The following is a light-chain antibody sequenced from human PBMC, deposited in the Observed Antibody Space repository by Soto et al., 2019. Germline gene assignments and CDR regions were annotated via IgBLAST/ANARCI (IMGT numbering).Light chain of an antibody. J-gene: IGKJ2*01. V-gene: IGKV3-20*01. CDR2: GAS. Sequence: EIVLTQSPGTLSLPPGERATLSCRASQSVSANYLAWYQQNPGQAPRLLIYGASSRATGIPDRFSGSGSGTDFTLTISRLEPEDFAVYYCQHYETSPVYTFGPGTKVEIK. CDR3: QHYETSPVYT. CDR1: QSVSANY.